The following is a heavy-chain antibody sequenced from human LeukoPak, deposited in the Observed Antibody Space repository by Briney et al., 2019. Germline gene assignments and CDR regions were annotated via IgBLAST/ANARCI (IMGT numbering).Heavy chain of an antibody. J-gene: IGHJ5*02. D-gene: IGHD6-13*01. V-gene: IGHV4-59*01. Sequence: SETLSLTCTVSGGSISSYYWSWIRQPPGKGLEWIGYIYYSGSTNYNPSLKSRVTISVDTSKNQFSLKLSSVTAADTAVYYCARDQHSSSWYNWFDPWGQGTLVTVSS. CDR1: GGSISSYY. CDR3: ARDQHSSSWYNWFDP. CDR2: IYYSGST.